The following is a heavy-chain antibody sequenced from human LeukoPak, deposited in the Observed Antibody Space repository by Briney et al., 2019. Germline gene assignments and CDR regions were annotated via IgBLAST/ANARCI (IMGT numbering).Heavy chain of an antibody. CDR3: ARVAYWYYGSGRDRGFDY. Sequence: GGSLRLSCAASGFTFSSYSMNWVRQAPGKGLELVSYISSSSSTIYYADSVKGRFTISRDNAKNSLYLQMNSLRAEDTAVYYCARVAYWYYGSGRDRGFDYWGQGTLVTVSS. V-gene: IGHV3-48*01. CDR2: ISSSSSTI. CDR1: GFTFSSYS. J-gene: IGHJ4*02. D-gene: IGHD3-10*01.